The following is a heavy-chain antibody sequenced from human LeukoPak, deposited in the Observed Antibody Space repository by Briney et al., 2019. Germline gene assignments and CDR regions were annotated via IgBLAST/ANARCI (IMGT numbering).Heavy chain of an antibody. J-gene: IGHJ4*02. D-gene: IGHD5-18*01. Sequence: PGGSLRLSCAASGFTFSSYAMSWVRQAPGKGLEWVSAISGSGGSTYYADSVKGRFTISRDNSKNTLYLQMNSLRAEDTAVYYCAKGNHRYSYGPLDYWGQGTLVTVSS. CDR3: AKGNHRYSYGPLDY. CDR2: ISGSGGST. V-gene: IGHV3-23*01. CDR1: GFTFSSYA.